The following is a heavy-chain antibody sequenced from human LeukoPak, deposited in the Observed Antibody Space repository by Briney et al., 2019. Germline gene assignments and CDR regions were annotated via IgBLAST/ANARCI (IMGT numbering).Heavy chain of an antibody. CDR1: GFTFSSYW. V-gene: IGHV3-7*03. CDR2: IKQDGSEK. Sequence: PGGSLRLSCAASGFTFSSYWMSWVRQAPGKGLEWVANIKQDGSEKHYVDSVKGRFTISRDNAKNSLYLQMNSLRAEDTAVYYCARGLAAGTTASRYYYYYGMDVWGQGTTVTVSS. D-gene: IGHD1-7*01. J-gene: IGHJ6*02. CDR3: ARGLAAGTTASRYYYYYGMDV.